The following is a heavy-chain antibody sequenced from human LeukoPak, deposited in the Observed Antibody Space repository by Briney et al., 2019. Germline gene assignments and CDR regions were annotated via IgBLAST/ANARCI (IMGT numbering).Heavy chain of an antibody. D-gene: IGHD1-1*01. J-gene: IGHJ4*02. Sequence: GGSLRLSSAASGFTVSAYYMSWVRQAPGKGLEWVSVLFGGGTIYYADSVNGRFTISRDNSKSTLYLQLNSLRAEDTAVYYCARGPRVATYYYFDYWGQGTLVTVSS. V-gene: IGHV3-53*01. CDR2: LFGGGTI. CDR1: GFTVSAYY. CDR3: ARGPRVATYYYFDY.